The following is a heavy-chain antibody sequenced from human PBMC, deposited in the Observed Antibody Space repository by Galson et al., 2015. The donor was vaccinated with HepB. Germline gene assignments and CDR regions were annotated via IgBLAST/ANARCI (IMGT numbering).Heavy chain of an antibody. CDR2: TSFDGTNK. CDR3: ARDGHFGDYAGTWLDF. J-gene: IGHJ4*02. CDR1: GFTFSNYP. Sequence: SLRLSCAASGFTFSNYPMHWVRQAPGKGLEWVAVTSFDGTNKYYADSVKGRFTISRDNSKNTLYLQMRSLRPEDTAVYHCARDGHFGDYAGTWLDFWGQGTLVTVSS. V-gene: IGHV3-30-3*01. D-gene: IGHD4-17*01.